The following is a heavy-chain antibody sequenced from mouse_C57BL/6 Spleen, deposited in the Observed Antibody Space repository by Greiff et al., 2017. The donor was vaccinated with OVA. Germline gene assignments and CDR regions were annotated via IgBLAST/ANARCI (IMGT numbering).Heavy chain of an antibody. V-gene: IGHV1-55*01. CDR3: ARPLHYYGSSYGWYLDV. D-gene: IGHD1-1*01. J-gene: IGHJ1*03. CDR2: IYPGSGST. CDR1: GYTFTSYW. Sequence: VQLQQPGAELVKPGASVKMSCKASGYTFTSYWITWVKQRPGQGLEWIGDIYPGSGSTTYNEKFKSKATLTVDTSSSTAYMQLSSLTAEDSAVYYCARPLHYYGSSYGWYLDVWGTGTTVTVSS.